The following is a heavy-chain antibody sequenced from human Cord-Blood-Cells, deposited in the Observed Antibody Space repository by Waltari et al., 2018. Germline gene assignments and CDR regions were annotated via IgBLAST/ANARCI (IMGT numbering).Heavy chain of an antibody. V-gene: IGHV4-34*01. CDR3: ARGLTGDLAFDI. Sequence: QVQLQQWGAGLLQPSETLSPTCAVYGGSFSGYYWSWIRQPPGKGLEWIGENNHSGSTNYNPSLKSRVTISVDTSKNQFSLKLSSVTAADTAVYYCARGLTGDLAFDIWGQGTMVTVSS. D-gene: IGHD7-27*01. CDR1: GGSFSGYY. CDR2: NNHSGST. J-gene: IGHJ3*02.